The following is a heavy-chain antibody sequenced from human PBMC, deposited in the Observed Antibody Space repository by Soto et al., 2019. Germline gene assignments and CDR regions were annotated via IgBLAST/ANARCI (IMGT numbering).Heavy chain of an antibody. J-gene: IGHJ1*01. Sequence: QVQLVQSGAEVKKPGSSVKVSCKASGGTFSSYAISWVRQAPGQGLEWMGGIIPIFGTANYAQKFQGRVTITADESTSTAYMELSSLRSEDTAVYYCAREEGCSGGSCYRYFQHWGQGTLVTVSS. CDR3: AREEGCSGGSCYRYFQH. CDR2: IIPIFGTA. D-gene: IGHD2-15*01. CDR1: GGTFSSYA. V-gene: IGHV1-69*01.